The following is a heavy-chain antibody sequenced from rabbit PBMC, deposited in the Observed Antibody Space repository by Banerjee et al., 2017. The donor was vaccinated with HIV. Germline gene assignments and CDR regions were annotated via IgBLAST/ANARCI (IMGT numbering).Heavy chain of an antibody. V-gene: IGHV1S40*01. CDR2: IYAGGGRA. Sequence: QSLEESGGDLVKPGASLTLTCTASGFSFSGSYYMCWVRQAPGKGLEWIGAIYAGGGRAYYASWVNGRFTISSDNAQNTVDLQLNSLTAADTATYFCAREDYAGYGFFNLWGPGTLVTVS. CDR1: GFSFSGSYY. J-gene: IGHJ4*01. CDR3: AREDYAGYGFFNL. D-gene: IGHD7-1*01.